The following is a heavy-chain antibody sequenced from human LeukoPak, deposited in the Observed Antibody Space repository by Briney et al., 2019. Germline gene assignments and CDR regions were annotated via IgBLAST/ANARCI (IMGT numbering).Heavy chain of an antibody. Sequence: QTGGSLRLSCAASGFTFSSYAMHWVRQAPGKGLEYVSAISSNGGSTYYANSVKGRFTISRDNSKNTLYLQMGSLRAEDMAVYYCARAPGRWWELRPFDYWGQGTLVTVSS. D-gene: IGHD1-26*01. CDR1: GFTFSSYA. V-gene: IGHV3-64*01. CDR3: ARAPGRWWELRPFDY. CDR2: ISSNGGST. J-gene: IGHJ4*02.